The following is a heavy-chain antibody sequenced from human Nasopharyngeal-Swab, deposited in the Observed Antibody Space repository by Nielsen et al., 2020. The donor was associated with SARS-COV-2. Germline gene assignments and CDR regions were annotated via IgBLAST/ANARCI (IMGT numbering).Heavy chain of an antibody. Sequence: GGSLRLSCAGSGFPFDDYAIHWVRQAPGKGLEWVSGISWNSGSIGYTDSVKGRFTISRDNAKNSLYLQMDSLRADDTALYYCAKDRQVGAAIWGYSFDYWGPGTLVTVSS. V-gene: IGHV3-9*01. CDR3: AKDRQVGAAIWGYSFDY. D-gene: IGHD1-26*01. J-gene: IGHJ4*02. CDR1: GFPFDDYA. CDR2: ISWNSGSI.